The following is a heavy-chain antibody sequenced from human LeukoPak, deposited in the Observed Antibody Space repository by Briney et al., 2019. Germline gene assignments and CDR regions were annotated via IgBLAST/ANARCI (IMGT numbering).Heavy chain of an antibody. J-gene: IGHJ4*02. CDR3: ARDLREDDIVAPGY. Sequence: ASVKVSCKASGYTFTGYYMHWVRQAPGQGLEWMGWINPNSGGTNYAQKFQGWVTMTGDTSISTAYMELSRLRSDDTAVYYCARDLREDDIVAPGYWGQGTLVTVSS. CDR2: INPNSGGT. CDR1: GYTFTGYY. D-gene: IGHD5-12*01. V-gene: IGHV1-2*04.